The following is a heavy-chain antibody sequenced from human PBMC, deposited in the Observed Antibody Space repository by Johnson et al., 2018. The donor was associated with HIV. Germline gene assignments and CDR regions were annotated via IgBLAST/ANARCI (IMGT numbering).Heavy chain of an antibody. CDR3: ARVQILADDGFNI. J-gene: IGHJ3*02. V-gene: IGHV3-74*02. CDR2: INSDGSST. Sequence: VQLVESGGDLVQPGGSLRLSCVGSGFTFSTNWMHWVRQAPGKGLVWVSRINSDGSSTSYAESVKGRFTISRDNAKNTLYLQMDSLGAADTAVYYCARVQILADDGFNIWSQGTMVTVSS. CDR1: GFTFSTNW. D-gene: IGHD3-3*02.